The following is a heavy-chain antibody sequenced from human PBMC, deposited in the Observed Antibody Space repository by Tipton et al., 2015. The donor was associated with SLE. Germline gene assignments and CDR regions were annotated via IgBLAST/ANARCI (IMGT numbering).Heavy chain of an antibody. CDR3: AGVSEYCSSTSCSPDY. D-gene: IGHD2-2*01. CDR2: IYHSGAT. CDR1: GAAISTNNW. Sequence: TLSLTCTVSGAAISTNNWWSWVRQSPGKGLEWIGNIYHSGATYYNPSLESRLTLSVDTSKNHFYLKLTSVTAADTAVYYCAGVSEYCSSTSCSPDYWGQGTLVTVSS. J-gene: IGHJ4*02. V-gene: IGHV4-4*02.